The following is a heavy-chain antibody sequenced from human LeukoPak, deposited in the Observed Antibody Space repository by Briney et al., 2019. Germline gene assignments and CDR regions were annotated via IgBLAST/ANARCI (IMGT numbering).Heavy chain of an antibody. V-gene: IGHV3-30*02. Sequence: GGSLRLSCAASGFSFTSYGIHWVRQAPGKGLEWVAFIRNDGSQEFYADFGKGRFTVSRDNSKNTLYLQMNSLRAEDTAVYYCARAVTRVWFGELFPFDYWGQGTLVTVSS. D-gene: IGHD3-10*01. CDR2: IRNDGSQE. CDR3: ARAVTRVWFGELFPFDY. CDR1: GFSFTSYG. J-gene: IGHJ4*02.